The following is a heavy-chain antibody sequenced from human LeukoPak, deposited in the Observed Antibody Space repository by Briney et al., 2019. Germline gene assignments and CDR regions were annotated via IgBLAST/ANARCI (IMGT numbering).Heavy chain of an antibody. V-gene: IGHV4-59*08. J-gene: IGHJ6*03. CDR2: VHYSGST. D-gene: IGHD3-22*01. Sequence: SETLSLTCTVSGGSISTSYWSWIRQPPGKGLEWIGYVHYSGSTNYNPSLKSRVTISVDTSKNQFSLKLSSLTAADTAVYYCARALGSGYYYYYYYMDVWGKGTTVTVSS. CDR3: ARALGSGYYYYYYYMDV. CDR1: GGSISTSY.